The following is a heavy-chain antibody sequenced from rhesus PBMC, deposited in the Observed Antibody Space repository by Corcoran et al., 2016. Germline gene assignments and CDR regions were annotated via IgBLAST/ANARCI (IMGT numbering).Heavy chain of an antibody. CDR1: GGSFRSYW. D-gene: IGHD2-15*01. Sequence: QVQLQESGPGLVKPSETLSLTCAVPGGSFRSYWWRWIRQPPGKGLEWIGEINGNSGSTYYNPSLKSRVTISKDASKNQFSLNLSSVTAADTAVYYCARDRTNRDWGQGVLVTVSS. J-gene: IGHJ4*01. CDR3: ARDRTNRD. V-gene: IGHV4-80*01. CDR2: INGNSGST.